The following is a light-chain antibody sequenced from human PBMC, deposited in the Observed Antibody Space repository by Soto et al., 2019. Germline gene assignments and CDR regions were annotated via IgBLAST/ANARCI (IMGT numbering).Light chain of an antibody. CDR1: QSVLYTSNNKNY. V-gene: IGKV4-1*01. CDR3: QQYSSSPPT. J-gene: IGKJ1*01. CDR2: WAF. Sequence: DIVMTQFPDSLAVSLGERATINCKSSQSVLYTSNNKNYLAWYQQKPGQPPKLPIYWAFTRELGVPDGFSGSGSGTEFTLTSSSLQAEDVAVYYCQQYSSSPPTLGQGTKVDIK.